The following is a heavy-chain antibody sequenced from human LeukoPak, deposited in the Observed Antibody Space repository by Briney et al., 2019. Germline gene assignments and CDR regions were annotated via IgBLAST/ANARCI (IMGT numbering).Heavy chain of an antibody. CDR1: GFTVSSNY. Sequence: GGSLRLSCAASGFTVSSNYMSWVRQAPGKGLEWVSVIYSGGKTFYADSVKGRFTISRDNAKNSLYLQMNSLRAEDTAFYYCAKDRFYGSGSYIDYWGQGTLVTVSS. D-gene: IGHD3-10*01. J-gene: IGHJ4*02. CDR3: AKDRFYGSGSYIDY. V-gene: IGHV3-53*05. CDR2: IYSGGKT.